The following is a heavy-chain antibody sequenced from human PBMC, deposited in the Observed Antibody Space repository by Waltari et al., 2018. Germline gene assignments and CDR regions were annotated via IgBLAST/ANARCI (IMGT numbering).Heavy chain of an antibody. D-gene: IGHD3-9*01. Sequence: VQLVESGGGAVQPGGSLRLACVASEVTSRDYMSWARQAPGKGLEWVAVLYSDGRTDYRDSVKGRFTISRDKSKNTLFLQMNSLRIEDTAVYYCAISTGTIRLDSWGQGTLVTVSS. CDR2: LYSDGRT. CDR3: AISTGTIRLDS. J-gene: IGHJ4*02. CDR1: EVTSRDY. V-gene: IGHV3-66*02.